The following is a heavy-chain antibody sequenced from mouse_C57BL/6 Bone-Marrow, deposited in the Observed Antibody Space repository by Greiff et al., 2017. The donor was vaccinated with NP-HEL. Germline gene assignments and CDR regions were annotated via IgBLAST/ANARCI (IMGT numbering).Heavy chain of an antibody. CDR2: IDPSDSET. V-gene: IGHV1-52*01. CDR3: ARGGFAY. CDR1: GYTFTSYW. Sequence: QVQLQQPGAELVRPGSSVKLSCKASGYTFTSYWMHWVKQRPIQGLAWIGNIDPSDSETRYNQNFKDKATLPVDKSSSTASLLHSSLTSEASAVYYCARGGFAYWGQGTLVTVSA. J-gene: IGHJ3*01.